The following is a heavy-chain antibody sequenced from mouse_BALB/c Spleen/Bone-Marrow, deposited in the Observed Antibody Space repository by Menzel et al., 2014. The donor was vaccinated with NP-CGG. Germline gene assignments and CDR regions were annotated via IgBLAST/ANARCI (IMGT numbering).Heavy chain of an antibody. CDR2: IYPGDGDY. CDR3: ARDLIDYSGYWYFDV. J-gene: IGHJ1*01. D-gene: IGHD1-1*01. Sequence: VQLQQSGPELVKPGASVKISCHASGYAFSSSWMNWVKQRPGQGLEWIGRIYPGDGDYNYNGKFKGKATLTADKSSSTAYMQLSSLNSVESAVYFCARDLIDYSGYWYFDVWGAGTTVTVSS. V-gene: IGHV1-82*01. CDR1: GYAFSSSW.